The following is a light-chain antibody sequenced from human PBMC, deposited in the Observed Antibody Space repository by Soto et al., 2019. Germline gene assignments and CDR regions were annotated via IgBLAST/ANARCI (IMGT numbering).Light chain of an antibody. V-gene: IGKV3-20*01. Sequence: EIVLTQSPGTLSLSPGEPVTLSCRASQTVLSSYVAWYQQKPDQAPRLLIYGASSRATGIPDRFSGSGSGTDFTLTISRLEPEDFGVFYCQQYGNPPQTFGQGTRVEVK. J-gene: IGKJ1*01. CDR3: QQYGNPPQT. CDR1: QTVLSSY. CDR2: GAS.